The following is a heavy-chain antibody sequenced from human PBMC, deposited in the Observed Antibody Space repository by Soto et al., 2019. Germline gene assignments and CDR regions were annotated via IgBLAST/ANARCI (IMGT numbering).Heavy chain of an antibody. CDR3: TKALYCSSTSCYSGGDTFHI. D-gene: IGHD2-2*01. V-gene: IGHV3-23*01. Sequence: PGGSMRLSCAASGFTFSDHYMAWIRQAPGKGLEIVAHMSGSGSSEDYGDSVRGRFTISRDNSKNTLSLQMNSLRAEDTAVYFCTKALYCSSTSCYSGGDTFHIWGQGTMVTVS. J-gene: IGHJ3*02. CDR2: MSGSGSSE. CDR1: GFTFSDHY.